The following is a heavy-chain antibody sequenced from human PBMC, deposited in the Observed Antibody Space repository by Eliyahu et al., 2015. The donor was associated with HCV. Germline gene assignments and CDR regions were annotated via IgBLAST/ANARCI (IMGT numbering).Heavy chain of an antibody. D-gene: IGHD3-16*02. CDR3: ARHGGVRLGELSFSAGMDV. CDR1: GYSFTTYW. J-gene: IGHJ6*02. Sequence: EVQLVQSGAEVKKPGESLKISCKGSGYSFTTYWIXWVRQMPGKGLEWVGIIYPGDSDTRYSPSFQGQVTISADKSISTAYLQWSSLKASDTAMYYCARHGGVRLGELSFSAGMDVWGQGTTVTVSS. CDR2: IYPGDSDT. V-gene: IGHV5-51*01.